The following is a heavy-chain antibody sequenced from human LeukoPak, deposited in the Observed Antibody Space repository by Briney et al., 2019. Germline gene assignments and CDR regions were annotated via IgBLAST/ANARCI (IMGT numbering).Heavy chain of an antibody. Sequence: GESLKISCKGSGYSFTSHWIGWVRQMPGKGLEWMGIIYPGDSDTRYSPSFQGQVTISADKSISTAYLQWSSLKASDTAMYYCARHPARNTIFGVVPNGFDYWGQGTLVTVSS. D-gene: IGHD3-3*01. CDR3: ARHPARNTIFGVVPNGFDY. CDR2: IYPGDSDT. J-gene: IGHJ4*02. CDR1: GYSFTSHW. V-gene: IGHV5-51*01.